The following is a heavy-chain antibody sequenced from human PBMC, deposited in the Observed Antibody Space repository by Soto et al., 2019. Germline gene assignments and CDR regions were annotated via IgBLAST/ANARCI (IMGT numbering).Heavy chain of an antibody. V-gene: IGHV1-46*03. Sequence: QVQLVQSGAEVKKPGASVMVACRASGYTFTSYYMHWVGQAPGQGLEWMGMIDPSGGATTYAQKFQGRVTITRDTSTTTVYMELSSLRPEDTAVYSCSRGLWQWLFDYWGQGTLVTVSS. D-gene: IGHD6-19*01. CDR1: GYTFTSYY. CDR2: IDPSGGAT. J-gene: IGHJ4*02. CDR3: SRGLWQWLFDY.